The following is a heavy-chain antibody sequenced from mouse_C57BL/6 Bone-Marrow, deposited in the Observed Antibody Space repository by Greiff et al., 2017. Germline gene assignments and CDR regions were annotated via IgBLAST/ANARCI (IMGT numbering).Heavy chain of an antibody. CDR2: IDPETGGT. Sequence: VQGVESGAELVRPGASVTLSCKASGYTFTDYEMHWVKQTTVHGLEWIGAIDPETGGTAYNQKFKGKAILTADKSSSTAYMGLRSLTSEDSAVYYCTREGYGIYSMDDWGQGTSVTVSS. J-gene: IGHJ4*01. D-gene: IGHD2-10*02. V-gene: IGHV1-15*01. CDR1: GYTFTDYE. CDR3: TREGYGIYSMDD.